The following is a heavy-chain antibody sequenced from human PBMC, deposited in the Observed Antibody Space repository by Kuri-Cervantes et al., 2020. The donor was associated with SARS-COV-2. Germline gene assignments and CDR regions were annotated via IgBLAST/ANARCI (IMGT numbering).Heavy chain of an antibody. J-gene: IGHJ6*02. D-gene: IGHD4-17*01. Sequence: GSLRLSCAVYGVSFSGYYWSWIRQPPGKGLEWIGEINHSGSTNYNPSLKSRVTISVDTSKNQFSLKLSSVTAADTAVYYCARLSTVTDNYGMDVWGQGTTVTVSS. CDR1: GVSFSGYY. CDR2: INHSGST. V-gene: IGHV4-34*01. CDR3: ARLSTVTDNYGMDV.